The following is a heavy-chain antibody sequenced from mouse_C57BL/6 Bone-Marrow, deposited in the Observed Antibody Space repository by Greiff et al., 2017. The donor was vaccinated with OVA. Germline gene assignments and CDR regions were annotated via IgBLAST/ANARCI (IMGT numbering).Heavy chain of an antibody. V-gene: IGHV1-69*01. Sequence: QVHVKQPGAELVMPGASVKLSCKASGYTFTSYWMHWVKQRPGQGLEWIGEIDPSDSYTNYNQKFKGKSTLTVDKSSSTAYMQLSSLTSEDSAVYYCASGYYGTDYYAMDYWGQGTSVTVSS. CDR1: GYTFTSYW. J-gene: IGHJ4*01. D-gene: IGHD1-1*01. CDR2: IDPSDSYT. CDR3: ASGYYGTDYYAMDY.